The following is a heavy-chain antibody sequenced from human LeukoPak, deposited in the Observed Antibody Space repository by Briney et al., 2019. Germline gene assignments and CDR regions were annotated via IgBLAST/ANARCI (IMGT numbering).Heavy chain of an antibody. CDR2: IKQDGSEK. D-gene: IGHD6-13*01. Sequence: GGSLRLSCAASGFTFSSYWMSWVRQAPGKGLEWVANIKQDGSEKYYVDSVKGRFTLSRDNAKNSLYLQMNSLRAEDTAVYYCARDWDGSSWLRDNWFDPWGQGTLVTVSS. CDR1: GFTFSSYW. CDR3: ARDWDGSSWLRDNWFDP. J-gene: IGHJ5*02. V-gene: IGHV3-7*01.